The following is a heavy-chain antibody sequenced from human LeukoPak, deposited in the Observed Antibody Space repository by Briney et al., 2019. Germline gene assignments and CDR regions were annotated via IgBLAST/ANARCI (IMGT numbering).Heavy chain of an antibody. CDR3: ASPVGAHFSY. CDR1: GFTFSSYE. V-gene: IGHV3-48*03. D-gene: IGHD1-26*01. J-gene: IGHJ4*02. Sequence: PGGSLRLSCAASGFTFSSYEMNWVRQAPGKGLEWVSYISTSGSTIYYADSVKGRFTISRDNAKNSLYLQVNSLRAEDTAVYYCASPVGAHFSYWGQGTLVTVSS. CDR2: ISTSGSTI.